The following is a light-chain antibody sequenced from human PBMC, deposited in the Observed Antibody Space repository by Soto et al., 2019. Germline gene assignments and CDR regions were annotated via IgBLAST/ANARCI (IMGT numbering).Light chain of an antibody. CDR1: QNLLWSTNNKNY. CDR3: QQYYDFPLT. Sequence: DIVMTQSPDSLAVSLGERANINCKASQNLLWSTNNKNYFAWYQKKPGHPPKLLIYWASTRESGVPDRFSGSGSETDFTLTISSLQAEDVAVYYCQQYYDFPLTFGGGTKVEIK. CDR2: WAS. V-gene: IGKV4-1*01. J-gene: IGKJ4*02.